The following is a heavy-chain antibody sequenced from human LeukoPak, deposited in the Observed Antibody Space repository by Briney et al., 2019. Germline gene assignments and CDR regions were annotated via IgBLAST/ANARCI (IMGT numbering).Heavy chain of an antibody. CDR1: GYTLTELS. Sequence: ASVKVSCKVSGYTLTELSMHWVRQAPGKGLEWMGGFDPEDGETIYAQKFQGRVTITADESTSTAYMELSSLRSEDTAVYYCARDYYGSGSYMWFDPWGQGTLVTVSS. J-gene: IGHJ5*02. CDR2: FDPEDGET. V-gene: IGHV1-24*01. D-gene: IGHD3-10*01. CDR3: ARDYYGSGSYMWFDP.